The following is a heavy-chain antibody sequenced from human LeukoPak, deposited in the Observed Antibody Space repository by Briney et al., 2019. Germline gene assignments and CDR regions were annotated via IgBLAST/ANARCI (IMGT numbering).Heavy chain of an antibody. CDR3: ARTSFFYYDSSGYPDY. CDR2: ISAYNGNT. V-gene: IGHV1-18*01. CDR1: GYTFTSYG. J-gene: IGHJ4*02. Sequence: GASVKVSCKASGYTFTSYGISWVRQAPGQGLEWMGWISAYNGNTNYAQKLQGRVTMTTDTSTSTAYMELRSLRSDDTAVYYCARTSFFYYDSSGYPDYWGQGTLVTVSS. D-gene: IGHD3-22*01.